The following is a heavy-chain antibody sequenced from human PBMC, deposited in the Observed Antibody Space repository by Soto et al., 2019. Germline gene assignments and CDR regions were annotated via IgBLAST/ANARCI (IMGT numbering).Heavy chain of an antibody. CDR1: GFTPCRPI. V-gene: IGHV3-21*01. D-gene: IGHD6-13*01. J-gene: IGHJ1*01. CDR2: ISSTSTYI. Sequence: GVSLRLSWAASGFTPCRPIMKWVCQTPGQGLEWVSSISSTSTYIHYADSVKGRFIISRDNAKNSVFLQRNSLRAEDTAVYYCATHPLDLWQPDQYFQHWGQGTLVTVAS. CDR3: ATHPLDLWQPDQYFQH.